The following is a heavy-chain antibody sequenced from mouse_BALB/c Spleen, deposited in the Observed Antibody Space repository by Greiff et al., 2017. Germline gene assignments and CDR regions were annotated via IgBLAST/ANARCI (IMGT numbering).Heavy chain of an antibody. Sequence: EVQLVESGGGLVQPGGSLKLSCAASGFTFSSYTMSWVRQTPEKRLEWVAYISNGGGSTYYPDTVKGRFTISRDNAKNTLYLQMSSLKSEDTAMYYCARDGYDSFAYWGQGTLVTVSA. CDR2: ISNGGGST. D-gene: IGHD2-2*01. CDR3: ARDGYDSFAY. J-gene: IGHJ3*01. CDR1: GFTFSSYT. V-gene: IGHV5-12-2*01.